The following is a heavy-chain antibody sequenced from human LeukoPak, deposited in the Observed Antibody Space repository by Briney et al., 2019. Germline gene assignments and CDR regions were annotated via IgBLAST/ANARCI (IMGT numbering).Heavy chain of an antibody. Sequence: SVKVSCKASGGTFSSYAISWVRQAPGQGLEWMGGIIPIFGTANYAQKFQGRVTITADESTSTAYVELSSLRSEDTAVYYCARDASYYYGMDVWGQGTTVTVSS. CDR3: ARDASYYYGMDV. D-gene: IGHD3-16*01. J-gene: IGHJ6*02. V-gene: IGHV1-69*13. CDR2: IIPIFGTA. CDR1: GGTFSSYA.